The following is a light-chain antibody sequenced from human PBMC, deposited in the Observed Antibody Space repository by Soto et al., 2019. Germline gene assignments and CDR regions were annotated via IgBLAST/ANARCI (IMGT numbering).Light chain of an antibody. CDR2: AAS. Sequence: EIVLTQSPGTLSLSPGERATLSCRASQSINNRYLAWYQQKPGQAPRPLIYAASSRATGIPDRFIGSGSGTDSTLTISRLAPEDFEVYYCQQFGSSPGFTFGPGTKVDIK. CDR1: QSINNRY. CDR3: QQFGSSPGFT. J-gene: IGKJ3*01. V-gene: IGKV3-20*01.